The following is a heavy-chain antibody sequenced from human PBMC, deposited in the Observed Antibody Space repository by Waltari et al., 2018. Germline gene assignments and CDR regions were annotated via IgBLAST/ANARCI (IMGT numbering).Heavy chain of an antibody. V-gene: IGHV1-69*13. Sequence: QVHLVQSGTELKKHGSSVRVSCRDSGGTFKNYAVTWVRQPLGQGLEWMGSIIPIYGQSNYAQNFQCRLTIAADDSTDTVYMDLSGLRSEDTATYYCATLNSADRDYWGQGTLVTVSP. J-gene: IGHJ4*02. CDR1: GGTFKNYA. CDR2: IIPIYGQS. CDR3: ATLNSADRDY.